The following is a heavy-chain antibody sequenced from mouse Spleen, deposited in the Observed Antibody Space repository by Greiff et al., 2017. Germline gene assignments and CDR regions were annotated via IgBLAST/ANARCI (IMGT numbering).Heavy chain of an antibody. V-gene: IGHV1-15*01. CDR3: TRGYYRFFDY. CDR2: IDPETGGT. CDR1: GYTFTDYE. Sequence: QVQLQQSGAELVRPGASVTLSCKASGYTFTDYEMHWVKQTPVHGLEWIGAIDPETGGTAYNQKFKGKAILTADKSSSTAYMELRSLTSEDSAVYYCTRGYYRFFDYWGQGTTLTVSS. J-gene: IGHJ2*01. D-gene: IGHD2-14*01.